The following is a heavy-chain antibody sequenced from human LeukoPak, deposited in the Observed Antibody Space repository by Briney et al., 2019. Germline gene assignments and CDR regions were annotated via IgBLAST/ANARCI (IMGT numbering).Heavy chain of an antibody. CDR2: IYTSGST. J-gene: IGHJ3*02. CDR1: GGSISSGSYY. V-gene: IGHV4-61*02. Sequence: PSQTLSLTCTVSGGSISSGSYYWSWIRQPAGKGLEWIGRIYTSGSTNYNPSLKSRVTISVDTSKNQFSLKLSSVTAADTAVYYCARDPRGYYDSSGFYDAFDIWGQGTMVTVSS. D-gene: IGHD3-22*01. CDR3: ARDPRGYYDSSGFYDAFDI.